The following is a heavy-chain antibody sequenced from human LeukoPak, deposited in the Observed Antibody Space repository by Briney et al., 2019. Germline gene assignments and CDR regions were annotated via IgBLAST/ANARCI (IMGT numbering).Heavy chain of an antibody. CDR3: AREDVVVPAATYYYYMDV. V-gene: IGHV4-4*07. Sequence: SETLSLTCTVSGGSISSYYWSWIRQPAGKGLEWIGRIYTSGSTNYNPSLKSRVTMSVDTSKNQFSLKLSSVTAADTAVYYCAREDVVVPAATYYYYMDVWGKGTTVTVSS. D-gene: IGHD2-2*01. CDR2: IYTSGST. CDR1: GGSISSYY. J-gene: IGHJ6*03.